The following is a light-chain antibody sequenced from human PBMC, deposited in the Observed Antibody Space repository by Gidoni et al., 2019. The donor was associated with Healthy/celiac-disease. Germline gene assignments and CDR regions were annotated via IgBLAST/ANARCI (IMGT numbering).Light chain of an antibody. CDR3: QQYNNWPPIT. Sequence: EIVMTQSTATLSVSPGERATPSCRASQSVRSNLAWYQQKPGQAPRLLISCAATRATGIPARFIGRGSGTAVTLTIISLQSEDVAVDYCQQYNNWPPITFGQGTRLEIK. CDR2: CAA. CDR1: QSVRSN. J-gene: IGKJ5*01. V-gene: IGKV3-15*01.